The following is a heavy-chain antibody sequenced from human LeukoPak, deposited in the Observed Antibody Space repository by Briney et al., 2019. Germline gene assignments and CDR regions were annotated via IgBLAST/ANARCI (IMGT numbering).Heavy chain of an antibody. V-gene: IGHV3-7*01. CDR2: IRQDGSEK. CDR3: ARLADYDRSGYFDY. Sequence: PGGSLRLSRAASGFTFSSYWMIWVRQAPGKGLEWVANIRQDGSEKYYVASVRGRFSISRDNAKNSLYLQMNSLRGEDTAVYYCARLADYDRSGYFDYWGQGTLVTASS. J-gene: IGHJ4*02. D-gene: IGHD3-22*01. CDR1: GFTFSSYW.